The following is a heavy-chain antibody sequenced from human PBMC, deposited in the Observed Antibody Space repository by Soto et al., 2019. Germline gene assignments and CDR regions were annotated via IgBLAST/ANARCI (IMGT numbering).Heavy chain of an antibody. CDR3: ARGGGWRWTPT. CDR1: GGSLSGYY. CDR2: ITPGGSA. Sequence: QVQLQQRGAGLLKPSETLSLTCGVYGGSLSGYYWSWIRQLPGKGLEGIGEITPGGSAAYHPSLRRRAAISLDTSKNQISLEMNSVTDADTGVYYCARGGGWRWTPTWGQGTLVTVSS. V-gene: IGHV4-34*01. J-gene: IGHJ4*02. D-gene: IGHD3-3*01.